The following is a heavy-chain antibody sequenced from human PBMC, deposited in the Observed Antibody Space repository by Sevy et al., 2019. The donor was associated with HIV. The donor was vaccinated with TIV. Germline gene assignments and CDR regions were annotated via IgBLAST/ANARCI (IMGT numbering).Heavy chain of an antibody. CDR3: ARVSWYSSGWVWFDT. J-gene: IGHJ5*02. Sequence: SETLSLTCTVSGGSISTSSYYWGWIRQPPGKGLEWIGTIYYSGSTYYNPSLKSRVTISVDTSKKQFSLKLTSVTAADTAVYHCARVSWYSSGWVWFDTWGQGTLVTVSS. CDR1: GGSISTSSYY. D-gene: IGHD6-25*01. CDR2: IYYSGST. V-gene: IGHV4-39*01.